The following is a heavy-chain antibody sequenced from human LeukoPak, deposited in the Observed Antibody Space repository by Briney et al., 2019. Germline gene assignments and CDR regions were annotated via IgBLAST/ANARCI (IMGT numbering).Heavy chain of an antibody. J-gene: IGHJ4*02. D-gene: IGHD3-10*01. CDR2: IYYSGST. Sequence: PSETLSLTCTVSGGSISSSSYYWGWIRQPPGKGLEWIGSIYYSGSTYYNPSLKSRVTISVDTSKNRFSLKLSSVTAADTAVYYCARLTRPVLLWFGESTEGYYFDYWGQGTLVTVSS. CDR3: ARLTRPVLLWFGESTEGYYFDY. CDR1: GGSISSSSYY. V-gene: IGHV4-39*01.